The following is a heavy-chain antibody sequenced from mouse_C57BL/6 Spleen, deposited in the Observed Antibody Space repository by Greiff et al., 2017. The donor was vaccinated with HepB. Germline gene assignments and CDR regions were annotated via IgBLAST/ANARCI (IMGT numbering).Heavy chain of an antibody. CDR2: IYPGSGST. Sequence: QVQLQQPGAELVKPGASVKMSCKASGYTFTSYWITWVKQRPGQGLEWIGDIYPGSGSTNYNEKFKSKATLTVDTSSSTAYMQLSSLTSEDSAVYYCAFTTVVANYFDYWGQGTTLTVSS. CDR1: GYTFTSYW. J-gene: IGHJ2*01. V-gene: IGHV1-55*01. CDR3: AFTTVVANYFDY. D-gene: IGHD1-1*01.